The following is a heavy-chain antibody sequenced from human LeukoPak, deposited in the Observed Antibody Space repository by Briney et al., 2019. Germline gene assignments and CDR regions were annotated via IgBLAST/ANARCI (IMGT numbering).Heavy chain of an antibody. CDR3: AKDHTIREDPPHFDY. CDR2: IRYDGSNK. Sequence: PGGSLRLSCAASGFTFSSYGMHWVRQAPGKGLEWVAFIRYDGSNKYYADSVKGRFTISRDNSKNTLYLQMNSLRAEDTAVYYCAKDHTIREDPPHFDYWGQGTLVTVSS. V-gene: IGHV3-30*02. J-gene: IGHJ4*02. CDR1: GFTFSSYG. D-gene: IGHD3-10*01.